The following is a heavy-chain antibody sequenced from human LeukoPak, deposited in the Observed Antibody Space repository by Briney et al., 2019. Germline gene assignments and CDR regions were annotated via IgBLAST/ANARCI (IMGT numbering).Heavy chain of an antibody. Sequence: PGGSLRLSCAASGFTFSSYAMHWVRQAPGKGLEWVAVISYDGSNKYYADSVKGRFTISRDNSKNTLYLQMNSLRAEDTAVYYCAGDSSGYYADYYYYGMDVWGQGTTVTVSS. CDR3: AGDSSGYYADYYYYGMDV. CDR1: GFTFSSYA. CDR2: ISYDGSNK. D-gene: IGHD3-22*01. V-gene: IGHV3-30-3*01. J-gene: IGHJ6*02.